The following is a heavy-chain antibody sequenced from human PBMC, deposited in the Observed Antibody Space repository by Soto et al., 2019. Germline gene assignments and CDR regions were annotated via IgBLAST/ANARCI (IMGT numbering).Heavy chain of an antibody. CDR3: ARGGFGEPGEYNWFDP. J-gene: IGHJ5*02. V-gene: IGHV4-30-4*01. CDR1: GGSISSGDYY. Sequence: PSETLSLTCTVSGGSISSGDYYWSWIRQPPGKGLGWIGYIYYSGSTYYNPSLKSRVTISVDTSKNQFSLKLSSVTAADTAVYYCARGGFGEPGEYNWFDPWGQGTLVTVSS. CDR2: IYYSGST. D-gene: IGHD3-10*01.